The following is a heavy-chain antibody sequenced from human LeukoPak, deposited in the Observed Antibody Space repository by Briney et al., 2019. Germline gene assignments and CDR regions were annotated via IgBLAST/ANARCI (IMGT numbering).Heavy chain of an antibody. V-gene: IGHV4-39*07. CDR1: GGSISSSSYY. J-gene: IGHJ3*02. Sequence: SETLSLTCTVSGGSISSSSYYWGWIRQPPGKGLEWIGSIYYSGSTYYNPSLKSRVTISVDTSKNQFSLKLSSVTAADTAVYYCASRYCSGGSCYFDAFDIWGQGTMVTVSS. D-gene: IGHD2-15*01. CDR2: IYYSGST. CDR3: ASRYCSGGSCYFDAFDI.